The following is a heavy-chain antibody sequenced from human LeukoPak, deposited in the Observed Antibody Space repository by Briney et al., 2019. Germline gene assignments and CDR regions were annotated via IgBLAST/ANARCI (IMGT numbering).Heavy chain of an antibody. V-gene: IGHV1-18*01. CDR3: ARAPASLVPPTY. Sequence: ASVTVTFMCSGYTFTNYGINWVGQAPGQGREGMGWINAYNGNTNYAQKLQGRVTMTTYTSTSTAYMELRSLRSDDTAVYYCARAPASLVPPTYWAQGTLVTVSS. CDR2: INAYNGNT. CDR1: GYTFTNYG. J-gene: IGHJ4*02.